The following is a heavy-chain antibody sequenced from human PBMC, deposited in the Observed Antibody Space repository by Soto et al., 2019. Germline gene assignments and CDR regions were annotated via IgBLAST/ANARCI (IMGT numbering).Heavy chain of an antibody. V-gene: IGHV3-23*01. CDR3: AKRDSSGYRSPLNFDY. Sequence: PGGSLRLSCAASGFTFSGYAMSWVRQAPGKGLEWVSAISGSGGSTYYADSVKGRFTISRDNSKNTLYLQMNSLRAEDTAVYYCAKRDSSGYRSPLNFDYWGQGTLVTVSS. D-gene: IGHD3-22*01. CDR2: ISGSGGST. J-gene: IGHJ4*02. CDR1: GFTFSGYA.